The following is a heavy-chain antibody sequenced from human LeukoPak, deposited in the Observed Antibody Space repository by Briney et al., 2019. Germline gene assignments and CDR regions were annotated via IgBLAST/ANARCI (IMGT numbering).Heavy chain of an antibody. D-gene: IGHD6-13*01. V-gene: IGHV3-74*03. CDR2: GDGDGSHS. J-gene: IGHJ2*01. Sequence: GGSLRLSCAASGFTLGNYWMHWVRQAPGKGLVWVSRGDGDGSHSTYADSVKGRFTISRDNSKNTLYLQMNSLRVEDTAVYYCAKGGRAAADRNFDLWGRGTLVAVSS. CDR3: AKGGRAAADRNFDL. CDR1: GFTLGNYW.